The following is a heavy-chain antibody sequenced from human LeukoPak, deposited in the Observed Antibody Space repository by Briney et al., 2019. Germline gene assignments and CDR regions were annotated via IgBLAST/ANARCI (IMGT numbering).Heavy chain of an antibody. Sequence: GRSLRLSCEASGFSFSGYGFYWVRQAPGKGLEWVAVISYDGSNKNYADSVKGRFTVSRDNFNNMLFLQMDSLRAEDTAVYYCARGGGSLSLSLFYSRDVGAQGPTVPVSS. D-gene: IGHD2-15*01. CDR2: ISYDGSNK. V-gene: IGHV3-33*01. J-gene: IGHJ6*02. CDR1: GFSFSGYG. CDR3: ARGGGSLSLSLFYSRDV.